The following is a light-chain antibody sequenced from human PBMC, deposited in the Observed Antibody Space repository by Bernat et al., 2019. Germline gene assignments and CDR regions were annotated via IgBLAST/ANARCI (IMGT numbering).Light chain of an antibody. V-gene: IGKV1-9*01. CDR1: QGISSY. CDR3: QQLNSHGT. Sequence: DIQLTQSPSFLSASVGDRVTITCRASQGISSYLAWYQQKPGKAPKRLIYAASTLQSGVPSRFSGSGSGTEFTLTISSLQPEAFASSYFQQLNSHGTFGQRTKLEIK. CDR2: AAS. J-gene: IGKJ2*02.